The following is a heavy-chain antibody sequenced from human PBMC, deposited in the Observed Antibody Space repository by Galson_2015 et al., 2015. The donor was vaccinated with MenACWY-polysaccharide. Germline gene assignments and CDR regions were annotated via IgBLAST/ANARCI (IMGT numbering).Heavy chain of an antibody. CDR2: IWYDGSNN. CDR3: ARDLDYYDSSGLDYFDY. V-gene: IGHV3-33*01. D-gene: IGHD3-22*01. Sequence: SLRLSCAASGFTFSSYGMHWVRQAPGKALEWVAVIWYDGSNNYYADSVKGRFTISRDNSKNTLYLQMNSLRAEDTAVNYCARDLDYYDSSGLDYFDYWGQGTLVTVSS. CDR1: GFTFSSYG. J-gene: IGHJ4*02.